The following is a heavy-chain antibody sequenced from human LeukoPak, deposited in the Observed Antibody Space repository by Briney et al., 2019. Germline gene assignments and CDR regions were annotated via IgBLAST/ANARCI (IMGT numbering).Heavy chain of an antibody. CDR3: ARGPTGTPGYFDY. J-gene: IGHJ4*02. CDR1: GGSFSGYY. V-gene: IGHV4-34*01. D-gene: IGHD1-1*01. Sequence: SETLSLTCAAYGGSFSGYYWSWIRQPPGKGLEWIGEINHSGSTNYNPSLKSRVTISVDTSKNQFSLELSSVTAADTAVYYCARGPTGTPGYFDYWGQGTLVTVSS. CDR2: INHSGST.